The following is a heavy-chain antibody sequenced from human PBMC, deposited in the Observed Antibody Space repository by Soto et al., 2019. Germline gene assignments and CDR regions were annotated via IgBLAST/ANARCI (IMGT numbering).Heavy chain of an antibody. Sequence: GASVKVSCKASGYTFTGYYMHWVRQAPGQGLEWMGWSNPNSGGTNYAQKFQGWVTMTRDTSISTAYMELSRLRSDDTAVYYCARGKQLEILLDAFDIWGQGTMVTVS. CDR1: GYTFTGYY. CDR2: SNPNSGGT. V-gene: IGHV1-2*04. J-gene: IGHJ3*02. CDR3: ARGKQLEILLDAFDI. D-gene: IGHD1-1*01.